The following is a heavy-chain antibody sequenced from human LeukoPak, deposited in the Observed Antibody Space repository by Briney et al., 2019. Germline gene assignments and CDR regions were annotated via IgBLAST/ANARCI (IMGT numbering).Heavy chain of an antibody. V-gene: IGHV3-30*02. Sequence: GGSLRLSCAASGFTFSSYGMHCVRHAPGKGLGWVAFIRYDGSNKYYAHSVKGRFTISRDNSKNTPYLQMKSLRAEDTAVYYCARDSINFDLLLPYWGQGTLVTVSS. J-gene: IGHJ4*02. CDR1: GFTFSSYG. D-gene: IGHD3-9*01. CDR2: IRYDGSNK. CDR3: ARDSINFDLLLPY.